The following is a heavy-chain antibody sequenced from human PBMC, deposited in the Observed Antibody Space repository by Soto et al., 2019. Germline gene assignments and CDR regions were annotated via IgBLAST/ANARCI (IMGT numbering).Heavy chain of an antibody. Sequence: SVKGSCNASGGSFSSYAISWVRQAPGQGLEWMGGIIPIFGTANYAQKFQGRVTITADESTSTAYMELSSLRSEDTAVYYCARDDGIAVAGTRDNYYYYGMDVSGQGATVTVSS. CDR1: GGSFSSYA. CDR2: IIPIFGTA. D-gene: IGHD6-19*01. V-gene: IGHV1-69*13. CDR3: ARDDGIAVAGTRDNYYYYGMDV. J-gene: IGHJ6*02.